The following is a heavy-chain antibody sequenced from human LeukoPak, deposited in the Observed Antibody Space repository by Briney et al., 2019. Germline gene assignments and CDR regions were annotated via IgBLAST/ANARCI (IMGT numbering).Heavy chain of an antibody. CDR3: ARERYFGYYSRPGAFDI. J-gene: IGHJ3*02. CDR2: INHSGST. V-gene: IGHV4-34*01. CDR1: GGSFSGYY. D-gene: IGHD3-9*01. Sequence: PSETLSLTCAVYGGSFSGYYWSWIRQPPGKGLEWIGEINHSGSTNYNPALKSRVTISVDTSKNQFSLKLSSVTAADTAVYYCARERYFGYYSRPGAFDIWGQGTMVTVSS.